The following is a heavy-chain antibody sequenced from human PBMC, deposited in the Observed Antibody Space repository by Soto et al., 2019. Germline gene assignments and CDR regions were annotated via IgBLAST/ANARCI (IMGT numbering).Heavy chain of an antibody. J-gene: IGHJ6*02. Sequence: GGSLRLSCAASGFTVSSNYMSWVRQAPGKGLEWVSVIYSGGSTYYADSVKGRFTISRDNFKNSLYLQMNSLRAEVTAVYYSARHSRYYSDSSRYYYLGGMDVWGPGTTDTVSS. CDR2: IYSGGST. V-gene: IGHV3-53*05. CDR1: GFTVSSNY. CDR3: ARHSRYYSDSSRYYYLGGMDV. D-gene: IGHD3-22*01.